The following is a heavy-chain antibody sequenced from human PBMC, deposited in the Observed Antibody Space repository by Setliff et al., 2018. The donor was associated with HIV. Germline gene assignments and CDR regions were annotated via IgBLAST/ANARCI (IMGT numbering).Heavy chain of an antibody. Sequence: SETLSLTCSVSGGSISSGSHYWGWIRQAPGKGLEWIGNIYYSGTTFYNPSLKSRVTISVDTSKNQFSLKLSSVTAADTAVYYCARRGSGFFHYYYYMDVWGKGTTVTVSS. D-gene: IGHD3-10*01. V-gene: IGHV4-39*07. CDR1: GGSISSGSHY. J-gene: IGHJ6*03. CDR2: IYYSGTT. CDR3: ARRGSGFFHYYYYMDV.